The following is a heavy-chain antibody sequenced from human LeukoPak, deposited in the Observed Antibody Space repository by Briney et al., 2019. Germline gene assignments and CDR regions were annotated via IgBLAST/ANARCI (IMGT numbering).Heavy chain of an antibody. J-gene: IGHJ4*02. Sequence: GGSLRLSCAASGFTFSSYAMSWVRQAPGKGLEWVSSISSSSSYIYYADSVKGRFTISRDNAKNSLYLQMNSLRAEDTAVYYCARDWNDGQMPFDYWGQGTLVTVSS. CDR3: ARDWNDGQMPFDY. CDR1: GFTFSSYA. CDR2: ISSSSSYI. V-gene: IGHV3-21*01. D-gene: IGHD1-1*01.